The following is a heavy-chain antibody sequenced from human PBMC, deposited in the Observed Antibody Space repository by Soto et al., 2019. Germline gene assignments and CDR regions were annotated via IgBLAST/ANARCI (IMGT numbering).Heavy chain of an antibody. J-gene: IGHJ5*02. CDR1: GYPFTRYA. CDR3: AREDPRGSGWYHWFDP. Sequence: RASVKVSCKASGYPFTRYAMHWVRQAPGQSLEWMGWINVGNGNPKYSQRFQGRVTITRDTSASTAYMELSSLTSEDTAVYYCAREDPRGSGWYHWFDPWGQGTLVTVSS. D-gene: IGHD6-19*01. CDR2: INVGNGNP. V-gene: IGHV1-3*01.